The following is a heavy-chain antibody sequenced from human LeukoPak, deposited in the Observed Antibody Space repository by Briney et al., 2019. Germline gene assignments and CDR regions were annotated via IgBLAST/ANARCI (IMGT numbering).Heavy chain of an antibody. CDR1: GYTFTGYY. Sequence: ASVKVSCKASGYTFTGYYVHWVRQAPGQGLEWMGWINPNSGGTNYAQKFQGRVTMTRDTSISTAYMELSRLRSDDTAVYYCARRYYYDSSGQSAFDYWGQGTLVTVSS. D-gene: IGHD3-22*01. V-gene: IGHV1-2*02. J-gene: IGHJ4*01. CDR2: INPNSGGT. CDR3: ARRYYYDSSGQSAFDY.